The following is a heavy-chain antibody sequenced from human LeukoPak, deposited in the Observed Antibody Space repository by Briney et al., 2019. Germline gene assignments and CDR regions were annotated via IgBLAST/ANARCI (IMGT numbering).Heavy chain of an antibody. CDR2: ISSNGGS. J-gene: IGHJ4*02. V-gene: IGHV3-64D*06. CDR1: GFTFSSYA. Sequence: TGGSLRLSCSASGFTFSSYAMHWVRQAPGKGLEYVSGISSNGGSVYADSVKGRFTTSRDNSKNTLFLQMSSLRAEDTAVYYCVKDESGYFDYWGQGTLVTVSS. D-gene: IGHD2-8*02. CDR3: VKDESGYFDY.